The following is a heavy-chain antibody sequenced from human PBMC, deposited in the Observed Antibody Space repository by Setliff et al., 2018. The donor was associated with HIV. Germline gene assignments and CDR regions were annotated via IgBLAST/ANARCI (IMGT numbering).Heavy chain of an antibody. CDR3: AWGTQRPIDS. V-gene: IGHV1-46*03. CDR2: INPRDGST. Sequence: ASVKVSCKASGYYFSSSYLYWVRQAPGQGLEWMGVINPRDGSTTYAPKFQDRVTITADRSLDTAYMKLSSLRSEDTAMYFCAWGTQRPIDSWGQGTLVTVSS. D-gene: IGHD3-16*01. CDR1: GYYFSSSY. J-gene: IGHJ4*02.